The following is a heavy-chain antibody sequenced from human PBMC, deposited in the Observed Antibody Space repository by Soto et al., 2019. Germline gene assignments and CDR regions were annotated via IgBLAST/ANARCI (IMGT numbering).Heavy chain of an antibody. Sequence: EAQVLQSGRGLVQSGGSLRLSCVASGFTFSSYAMTLVRQAPGKGLERVSGISGSADSTYYADSVKGRFTISRDNSKNTLHLQMNSLRAEDTAVYYCAQQRYCTTTRCYTPSFYYGIDVWGQGTTVTVSS. CDR2: ISGSADST. CDR3: AQQRYCTTTRCYTPSFYYGIDV. J-gene: IGHJ6*02. V-gene: IGHV3-23*01. D-gene: IGHD2-2*02. CDR1: GFTFSSYA.